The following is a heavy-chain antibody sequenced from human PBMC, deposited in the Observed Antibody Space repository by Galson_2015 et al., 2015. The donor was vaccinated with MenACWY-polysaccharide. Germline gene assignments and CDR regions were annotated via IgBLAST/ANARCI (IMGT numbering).Heavy chain of an antibody. D-gene: IGHD6-13*01. CDR2: IQYDGSKI. CDR1: GSRFSHSG. CDR3: AREGSRIVFHSFDT. Sequence: SLRLSCAASGSRFSHSGMHWVRQAPGKGLEWVAVIQYDGSKIVYADSVKGRFTISIDNSKNTLFLEMNSLGAEDTAVYYCAREGSRIVFHSFDTWGQGTMVTVSS. V-gene: IGHV3-33*01. J-gene: IGHJ3*02.